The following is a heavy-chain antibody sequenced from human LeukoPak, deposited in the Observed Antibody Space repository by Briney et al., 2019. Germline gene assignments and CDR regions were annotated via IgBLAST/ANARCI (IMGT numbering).Heavy chain of an antibody. Sequence: GGSLRLSCEASGFTFSSSWMNWFRQAPGKGLEWVADIKQDGSEKYYVDSVKGRFTISRDNAKNSLFLQMNSLGAEDTAVYYCARGDYYDRFFDYWGQGTLVTVSS. J-gene: IGHJ4*02. CDR3: ARGDYYDRFFDY. D-gene: IGHD3-22*01. CDR1: GFTFSSSW. CDR2: IKQDGSEK. V-gene: IGHV3-7*01.